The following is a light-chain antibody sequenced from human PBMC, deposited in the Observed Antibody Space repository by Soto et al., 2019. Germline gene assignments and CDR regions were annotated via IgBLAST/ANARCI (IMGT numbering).Light chain of an antibody. V-gene: IGLV1-44*01. J-gene: IGLJ2*01. CDR2: RDN. Sequence: QSVLTQPPSASGTPGQRVTISSSGSSSNIGSNTVNWYQQLPGTAPKLLIYRDNQRPSGVPDRFSGSKSGTSASLAISGLQSEDEADYYCCSYTTFSKLVFGGGTKLTVL. CDR3: CSYTTFSKLV. CDR1: SSNIGSNT.